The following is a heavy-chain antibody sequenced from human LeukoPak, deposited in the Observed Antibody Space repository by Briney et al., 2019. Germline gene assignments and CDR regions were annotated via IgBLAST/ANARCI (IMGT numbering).Heavy chain of an antibody. D-gene: IGHD5-18*01. V-gene: IGHV3-30-3*01. CDR3: ARGGTAMDLGDAFDI. CDR1: GFTFSSYA. Sequence: GGSLRLSCAASGFTFSSYAMHWVRQAPGKGLEWVAVISYDGSNKYYADSVKGRFTISRDNSKNTLYLQMNSLRAEDTAVYYCARGGTAMDLGDAFDIWGQGTMVTVSS. CDR2: ISYDGSNK. J-gene: IGHJ3*02.